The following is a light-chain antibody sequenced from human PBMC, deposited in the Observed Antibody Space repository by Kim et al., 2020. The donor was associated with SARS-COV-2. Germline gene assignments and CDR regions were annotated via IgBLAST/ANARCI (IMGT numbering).Light chain of an antibody. CDR3: QSADSSDTFWV. J-gene: IGLJ3*02. CDR1: ALPKQY. CDR2: EDT. Sequence: SYELTQPPSVSVSPGQTARITCSGDALPKQYAYWFQQKPGQAPVVLIYEDTERPSGIPERFSGSTSGTTVTLTISAVQAEDEADYYCQSADSSDTFWVFGRGTKLTVL. V-gene: IGLV3-25*03.